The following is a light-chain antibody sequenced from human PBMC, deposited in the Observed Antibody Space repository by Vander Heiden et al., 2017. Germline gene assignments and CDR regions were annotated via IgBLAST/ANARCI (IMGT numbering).Light chain of an antibody. CDR2: GAS. CDR3: QQYNNWPYT. V-gene: IGKV3-15*01. Sequence: EIVMTQSPATLSVSPGERATLSCRASQSVSSNLAWYQQKPGQAPRLLIYGASTRATGIPARFRGSASGTEFTLTISSLQSEDFAVYYCQQYNNWPYTFGQGTKLEIK. J-gene: IGKJ2*01. CDR1: QSVSSN.